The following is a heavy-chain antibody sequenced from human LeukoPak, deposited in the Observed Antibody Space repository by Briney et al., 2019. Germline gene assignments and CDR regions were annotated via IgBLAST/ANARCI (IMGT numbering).Heavy chain of an antibody. CDR2: ISSSGSSSGRII. Sequence: GGSLRLSCAASGFTFSSYEMNWVRQAPGKGLEGVSYISSSGSSSGRIIDYADSVKGRFTISRDNAKNSLHLQMNSLRAEDTAFYYCVKPYYFSSGSLTWGQGTLVTVSS. CDR1: GFTFSSYE. V-gene: IGHV3-48*03. J-gene: IGHJ5*02. D-gene: IGHD3-10*01. CDR3: VKPYYFSSGSLT.